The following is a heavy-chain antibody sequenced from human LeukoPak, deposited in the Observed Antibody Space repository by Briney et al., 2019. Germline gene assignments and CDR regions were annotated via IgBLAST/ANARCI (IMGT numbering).Heavy chain of an antibody. CDR2: IYTSGST. Sequence: PSETLSLTCTVSSGSLGSYYWNWLRQPAGKGLEWIGHIYTSGSTNYNPSLKSRVTMSVDTSKNQSSLKLNSVTAADTAFYYCAREYSSSSGKALDYWGQGTLVTVSS. V-gene: IGHV4-4*07. D-gene: IGHD6-6*01. J-gene: IGHJ4*02. CDR1: SGSLGSYY. CDR3: AREYSSSSGKALDY.